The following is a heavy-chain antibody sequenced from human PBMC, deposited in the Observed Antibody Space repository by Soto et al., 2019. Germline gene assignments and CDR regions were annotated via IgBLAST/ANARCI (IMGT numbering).Heavy chain of an antibody. J-gene: IGHJ4*02. CDR2: ISGSGGST. CDR3: AKGRENWVYDSSSCVFDY. Sequence: EVQLLESGGGLVQPGGSLRLSCAASGFTFSSYAMSWVRQAPGKGLEWVSAISGSGGSTYYADTVKGRFTISRDNFKNTLNLQMTSMRAELTAVYYCAKGRENWVYDSSSCVFDYWGPGTPVTGSS. CDR1: GFTFSSYA. D-gene: IGHD3-22*01. V-gene: IGHV3-23*01.